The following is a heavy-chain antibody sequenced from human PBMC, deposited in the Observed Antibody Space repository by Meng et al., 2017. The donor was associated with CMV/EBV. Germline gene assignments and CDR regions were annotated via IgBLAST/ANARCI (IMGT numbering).Heavy chain of an antibody. CDR3: AREVRGVVPDYYGMDV. J-gene: IGHJ6*02. V-gene: IGHV4-30-4*08. D-gene: IGHD3-3*01. CDR2: IYYSGST. CDR1: GGSISSGDYY. Sequence: LRLSCTVSGGSISSGDYYWSWISQPPGKGLEWIGYIYYSGSTYYNPSLKSRVTISVDTSKNQFSLKLSSVTAADTAVYYCAREVRGVVPDYYGMDVWGQGTTVTVSS.